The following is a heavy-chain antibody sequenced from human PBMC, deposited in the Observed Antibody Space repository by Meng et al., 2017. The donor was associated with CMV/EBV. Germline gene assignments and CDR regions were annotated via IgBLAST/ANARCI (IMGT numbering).Heavy chain of an antibody. J-gene: IGHJ5*02. Sequence: SETLSLTCAVYGGSFSSYYWSWIRQPPGKGLEWIGEINHSGSANYNPSLKSRVSISVDTSKSQFSLKLSSVTAADTAVYYCARGRGNDFWSGYSTTEFDPWGQGTLVTVSS. D-gene: IGHD3-3*01. CDR2: INHSGSA. CDR1: GGSFSSYY. CDR3: ARGRGNDFWSGYSTTEFDP. V-gene: IGHV4-34*01.